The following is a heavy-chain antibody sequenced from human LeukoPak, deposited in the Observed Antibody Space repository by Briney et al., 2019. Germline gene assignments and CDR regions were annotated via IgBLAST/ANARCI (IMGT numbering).Heavy chain of an antibody. V-gene: IGHV3-33*01. Sequence: GGSLRLSCAASGFTFSSYGMHWVRRAPGKGLEWVAVIWYDGSNKHYADSVKGRFTISRDNSKNTLYLQMNSLRAEDTAVYYCARGGYSYGTSLDYWGQGTLVTVSS. J-gene: IGHJ4*02. CDR2: IWYDGSNK. D-gene: IGHD5-18*01. CDR1: GFTFSSYG. CDR3: ARGGYSYGTSLDY.